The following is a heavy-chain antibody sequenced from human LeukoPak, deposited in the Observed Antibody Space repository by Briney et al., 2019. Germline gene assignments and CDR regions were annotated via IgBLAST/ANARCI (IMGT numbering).Heavy chain of an antibody. CDR3: AGDHYLALKY. J-gene: IGHJ4*01. V-gene: IGHV4-34*01. CDR1: AGYFSGYY. CDR2: ISPSGST. Sequence: SETLSLTCAVYAGYFSGYYWSWIRQPPGKGLEWIGEISPSGSTNYNPSLKSRVTISTDTSKNQFSLKLTSLTAADTAVYYCAGDHYLALKYWGHGILVTVSS. D-gene: IGHD1-14*01.